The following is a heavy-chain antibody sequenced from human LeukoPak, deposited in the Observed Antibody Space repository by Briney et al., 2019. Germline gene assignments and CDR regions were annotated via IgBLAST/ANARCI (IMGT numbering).Heavy chain of an antibody. J-gene: IGHJ5*02. CDR2: INHSGST. D-gene: IGHD3-10*01. CDR1: GGSFSGYY. CDR3: ARGLRTMVRGVIKRDLP. Sequence: SETLSLTCAVYGGSFSGYYWSWIRQPPGKGLEWIGEINHSGSTSYNPSLKSRVTISVDTSKNQFSLKLSSVTAADTAVYYCARGLRTMVRGVIKRDLPWGQGTLVTVSS. V-gene: IGHV4-34*01.